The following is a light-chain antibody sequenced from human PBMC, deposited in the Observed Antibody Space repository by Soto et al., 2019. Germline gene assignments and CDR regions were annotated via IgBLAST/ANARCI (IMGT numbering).Light chain of an antibody. Sequence: QSALTQPASVSGSPGQSITISCTGTSSDVGGYNYVSWYQQHPGKAPKLMIYDVSNRPSGVSNRFSGSKSGNTASLTISGLQAEDEADYYCSSYKSSSTLEVGGGTKLTVL. J-gene: IGLJ2*01. V-gene: IGLV2-14*01. CDR1: SSDVGGYNY. CDR3: SSYKSSSTLE. CDR2: DVS.